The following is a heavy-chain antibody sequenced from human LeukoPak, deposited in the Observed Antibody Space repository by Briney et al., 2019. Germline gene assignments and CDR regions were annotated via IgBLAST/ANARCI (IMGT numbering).Heavy chain of an antibody. V-gene: IGHV4-59*01. CDR3: ARLLPYYYYMDV. CDR2: IYYSGST. CDR1: GGSISSYY. Sequence: SETLSLTCTVSGGSISSYYWSWIRQPPGKGLEWIGYIYYSGSTNYNPSLKSRVTISVDTSKNQFSLKLSSVTAADTAVYCCARLLPYYYYMDVWGKGTTVTVSS. D-gene: IGHD3-22*01. J-gene: IGHJ6*03.